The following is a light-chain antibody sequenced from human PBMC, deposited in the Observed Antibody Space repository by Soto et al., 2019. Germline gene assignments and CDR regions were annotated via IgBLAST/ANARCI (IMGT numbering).Light chain of an antibody. J-gene: IGKJ5*01. CDR3: QQYGSSLIA. CDR2: DAS. V-gene: IGKV3-20*01. Sequence: IVMTQSPATLSVSPVERATLSCMASRGISSNLAWYQQKPGQAPRLLIYDASRRATGIPDRFSGSGSGTDFTLTISRLEPADFAVYYCQQYGSSLIAFGQGTRLEIK. CDR1: RGISSN.